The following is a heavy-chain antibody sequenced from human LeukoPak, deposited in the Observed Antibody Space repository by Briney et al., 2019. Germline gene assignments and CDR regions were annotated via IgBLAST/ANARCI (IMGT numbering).Heavy chain of an antibody. V-gene: IGHV4-31*03. CDR1: GGSISSGSYY. Sequence: SQTLSLTCTVSGGSISSGSYYWSWIRQHPGKGLEWIGYIYYSGSTYYNPSLKSRVTISVDTSKNQFSLKLSSVTAADTAVYYCARDLSKYQLPPGGFDPWGQGTLVTVSS. CDR3: ARDLSKYQLPPGGFDP. D-gene: IGHD2-2*01. J-gene: IGHJ5*02. CDR2: IYYSGST.